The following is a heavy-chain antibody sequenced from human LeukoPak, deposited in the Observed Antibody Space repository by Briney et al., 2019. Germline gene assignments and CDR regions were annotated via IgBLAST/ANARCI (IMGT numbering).Heavy chain of an antibody. CDR1: GYTFTDNY. D-gene: IGHD3-10*01. V-gene: IGHV1-2*02. CDR3: ARSQGGVRGVYDY. Sequence: PGASVKVSCKASGYTFTDNYMHWVRQAPRQGLEWMGCINPNTGGTIYAQKFQGRVTMTRETSISTAYMVLSRLRSDDTALYYCARSQGGVRGVYDYWGQGTLVTVSS. CDR2: INPNTGGT. J-gene: IGHJ4*02.